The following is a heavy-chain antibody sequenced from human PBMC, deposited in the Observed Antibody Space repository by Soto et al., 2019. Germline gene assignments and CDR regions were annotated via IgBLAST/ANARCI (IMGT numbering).Heavy chain of an antibody. J-gene: IGHJ4*02. D-gene: IGHD6-19*01. CDR3: AKGGRQWLVSSDFNY. Sequence: VQLVESGGGVVQPGRSLRLSCAASGFTFSDYAMHWVRQAPGKGLEWVAVVSHDGRNTHYADSVKGRFTISRDSSKNTVSLEMTSLSAEDTAVCYCAKGGRQWLVSSDFNYWGQGAPVTVSS. V-gene: IGHV3-30*18. CDR1: GFTFSDYA. CDR2: VSHDGRNT.